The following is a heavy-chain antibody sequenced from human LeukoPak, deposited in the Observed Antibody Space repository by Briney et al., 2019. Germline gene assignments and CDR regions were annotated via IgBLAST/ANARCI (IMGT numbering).Heavy chain of an antibody. CDR2: ISSSGSTI. CDR3: ARTPIVGATNDAFDI. D-gene: IGHD1-26*01. J-gene: IGHJ3*02. CDR1: GFTFSDYY. V-gene: IGHV3-11*04. Sequence: GGSLRLSCAASGFTFSDYYMSWIRQAPGKGLEWVSYISSSGSTIYYADSVKGRFTISRDNAKNSLYLQMNSLRAEDTAVYYCARTPIVGATNDAFDIWGQGIMVTVSS.